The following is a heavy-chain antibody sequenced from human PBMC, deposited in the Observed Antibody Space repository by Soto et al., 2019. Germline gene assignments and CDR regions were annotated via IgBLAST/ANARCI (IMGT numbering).Heavy chain of an antibody. CDR3: ARERYSYGFDY. J-gene: IGHJ4*02. Sequence: LRLSCAASGFAVGGFYMNWVRQAPGKGLEWVSVMFTTGTTYYADSVKGRFTISRDDSKNTLYLQMNSLRAEDTAVYYCARERYSYGFDYWGQGTVVTVSS. CDR1: GFAVGGFY. V-gene: IGHV3-53*01. D-gene: IGHD5-18*01. CDR2: MFTTGTT.